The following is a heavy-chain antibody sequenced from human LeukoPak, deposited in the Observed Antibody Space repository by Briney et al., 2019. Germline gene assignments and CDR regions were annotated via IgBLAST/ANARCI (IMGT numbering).Heavy chain of an antibody. V-gene: IGHV1-18*01. CDR3: ARVGGGSSGYYQDAFDI. CDR2: INSYNGNT. CDR1: GYTFTTYG. Sequence: ASVKVSCEASGYTFTTYGISWVRQAPGQGLEWVGWINSYNGNTNYAQKFQGRVTMTTDTSTSTAYMELRSLRSDDTAVYYCARVGGGSSGYYQDAFDIWGQGTMVTVSS. D-gene: IGHD3-22*01. J-gene: IGHJ3*02.